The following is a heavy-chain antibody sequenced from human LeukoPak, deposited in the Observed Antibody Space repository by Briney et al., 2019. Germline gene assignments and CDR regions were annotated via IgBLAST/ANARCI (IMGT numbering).Heavy chain of an antibody. D-gene: IGHD5-18*01. Sequence: GRSLRLSCAASGFTFSSYGLHWVRQAPGKGLEWVAVVSYDGSHKYYADSVKGRFTISRDNSKNTLYLQMNSLRAEDTAVYYCAKDKFVDTAMVVFDPWGQGTLVTVSS. CDR1: GFTFSSYG. V-gene: IGHV3-30*18. CDR2: VSYDGSHK. J-gene: IGHJ5*02. CDR3: AKDKFVDTAMVVFDP.